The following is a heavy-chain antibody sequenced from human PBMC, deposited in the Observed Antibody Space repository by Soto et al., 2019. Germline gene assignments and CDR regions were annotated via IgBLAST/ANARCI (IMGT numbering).Heavy chain of an antibody. Sequence: QVQLQESGPGLVKPSQTLSLTCTVSDGSISSGGYYWSWIRQHPGKGLEWIGYIYYSGSTYYNPSLKSRVTISVDTSKNQVSLKLSSVTAADTAVYYCAVGELSLSLDYWGQGTLVTVSS. D-gene: IGHD3-16*02. J-gene: IGHJ4*02. V-gene: IGHV4-31*03. CDR3: AVGELSLSLDY. CDR1: DGSISSGGYY. CDR2: IYYSGST.